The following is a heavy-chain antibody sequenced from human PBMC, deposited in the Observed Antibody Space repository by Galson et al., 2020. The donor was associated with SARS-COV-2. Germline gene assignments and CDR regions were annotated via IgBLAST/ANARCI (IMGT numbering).Heavy chain of an antibody. D-gene: IGHD2-2*01. Sequence: ASVKVSCKASGYTFTSYDINWVRQATGQGLEWMGWMNPNSGNTGYAQKFQGRVTMTRNTSISTAYMELSSLRSEDTAVYYCARGHQRASWFDPWGQGTLVTVSS. CDR2: MNPNSGNT. CDR1: GYTFTSYD. CDR3: ARGHQRASWFDP. J-gene: IGHJ5*02. V-gene: IGHV1-8*01.